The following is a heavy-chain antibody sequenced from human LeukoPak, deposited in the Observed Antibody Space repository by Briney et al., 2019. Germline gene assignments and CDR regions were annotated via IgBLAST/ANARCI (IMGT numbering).Heavy chain of an antibody. D-gene: IGHD5-18*01. Sequence: PSETLSLTCTVSGGSISSSSYYWGWIRQPPGKGLEWIGSIYYSGSTYYNPSLKSRVTISVDTSKNQFSLKLSSVTAADTAVYYCARQSRGIRGYSYGSPYFDYWGQGTLVTVSS. CDR3: ARQSRGIRGYSYGSPYFDY. CDR1: GGSISSSSYY. J-gene: IGHJ4*02. CDR2: IYYSGST. V-gene: IGHV4-39*01.